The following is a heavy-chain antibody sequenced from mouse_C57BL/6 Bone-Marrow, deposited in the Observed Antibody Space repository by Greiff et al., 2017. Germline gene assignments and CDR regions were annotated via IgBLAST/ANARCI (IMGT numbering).Heavy chain of an antibody. CDR3: AREVYYGSSYYFDY. CDR2: IDPSDSYT. D-gene: IGHD1-1*01. CDR1: GYTFTSYW. Sequence: QVQLKQPGAELVMPGASVKLSCKASGYTFTSYWMHWVKQRPGQGLEWIGEIDPSDSYTNYNQKFKGKSTFTVDKSSSTAYMQLSSLTSEDSAVYYCAREVYYGSSYYFDYWGQGTTLTVSS. V-gene: IGHV1-69*01. J-gene: IGHJ2*01.